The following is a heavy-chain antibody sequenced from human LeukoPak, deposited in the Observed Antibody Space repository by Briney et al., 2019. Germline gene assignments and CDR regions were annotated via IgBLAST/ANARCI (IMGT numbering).Heavy chain of an antibody. J-gene: IGHJ4*02. D-gene: IGHD3-9*01. CDR3: AKRILTGYYPVDY. Sequence: PGGSLRLSCAAPGFTFSSYAMSWVRQAPGKGLEWVSAIGSSGAGTYYADSVKGRFTISRDNSKNTLYLQMNSLRAVDTAVYYCAKRILTGYYPVDYWGQGTLVTVSS. CDR1: GFTFSSYA. V-gene: IGHV3-23*01. CDR2: IGSSGAGT.